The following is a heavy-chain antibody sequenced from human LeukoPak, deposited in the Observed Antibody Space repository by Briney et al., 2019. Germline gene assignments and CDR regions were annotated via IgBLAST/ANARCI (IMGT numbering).Heavy chain of an antibody. D-gene: IGHD3-10*01. CDR1: GFTFSSYA. CDR3: AKDWYGSEIDY. Sequence: PGRSLRLSCAASGFTFSSYAMHWVRQAPGKGLEWVAVISYDGSNKYYADSVKGRFTISRDNSKNTLYLQMNSLRAEDTAVYYCAKDWYGSEIDYWGQGTLVTVSS. CDR2: ISYDGSNK. V-gene: IGHV3-30-3*01. J-gene: IGHJ4*02.